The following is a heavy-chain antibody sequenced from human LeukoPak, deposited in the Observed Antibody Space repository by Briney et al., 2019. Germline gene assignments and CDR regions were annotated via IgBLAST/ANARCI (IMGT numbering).Heavy chain of an antibody. V-gene: IGHV4-59*08. Sequence: SSETLSLTCTVSGGSISSYYWSWIRQPPGKGLEWIGYIYYSGSTNYNPSLKSRVTISVDTSKNQFSLKLSSVTAADTAVYYCASQVSRTIFGVVIWGQGTLVTVSS. J-gene: IGHJ4*02. CDR3: ASQVSRTIFGVVI. CDR2: IYYSGST. CDR1: GGSISSYY. D-gene: IGHD3-3*01.